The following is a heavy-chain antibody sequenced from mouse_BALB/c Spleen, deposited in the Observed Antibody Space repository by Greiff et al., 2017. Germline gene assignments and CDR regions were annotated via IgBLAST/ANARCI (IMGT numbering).Heavy chain of an antibody. D-gene: IGHD2-1*01. CDR2: ISYSGST. V-gene: IGHV3-2*02. CDR1: GYSITSDYA. Sequence: DVKLQESGPGLVKPSQSLSLTCTVTGYSITSDYAWNWIRQFPGNKLEWMGYISYSGSTSYNPSLKSRISITRDTSKNQFFLQLNSVTTEDTATYYCARGDYGKAFDYWGQGTTLTVSS. J-gene: IGHJ2*01. CDR3: ARGDYGKAFDY.